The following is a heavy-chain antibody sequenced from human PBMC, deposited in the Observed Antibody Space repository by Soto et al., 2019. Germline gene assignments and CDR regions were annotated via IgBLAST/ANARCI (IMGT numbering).Heavy chain of an antibody. CDR3: GTKSARYFDCLYTNYSYFVMDV. CDR1: GGSISSYY. D-gene: IGHD3-9*01. J-gene: IGHJ6*02. V-gene: IGHV4-4*07. Sequence: SETLSLTCTVSGGSISSYYWSWIRQPAGKGLEWIGRIYTSRSTNYNLSLKSRVTMSVDTSKNQFSLKLSSVTAADTAVYYCGTKSARYFDCLYTNYSYFVMDVWRQGTTVT. CDR2: IYTSRST.